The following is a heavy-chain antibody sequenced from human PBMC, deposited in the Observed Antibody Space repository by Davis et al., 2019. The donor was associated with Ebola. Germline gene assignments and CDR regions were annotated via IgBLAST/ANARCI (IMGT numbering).Heavy chain of an antibody. J-gene: IGHJ5*02. D-gene: IGHD6-13*01. CDR1: GGSISSYY. CDR2: IYYSGST. CDR3: ARGREAAAGGRFDP. Sequence: PSETLSLTCTVSGGSISSYYWSWIRQPPGKGLEWIGSIYYSGSTYYNPSLKSRVTISVDTSKNQFSLKLSSVTAADMAVYYCARGREAAAGGRFDPWGQGTLVTVSS. V-gene: IGHV4-39*01.